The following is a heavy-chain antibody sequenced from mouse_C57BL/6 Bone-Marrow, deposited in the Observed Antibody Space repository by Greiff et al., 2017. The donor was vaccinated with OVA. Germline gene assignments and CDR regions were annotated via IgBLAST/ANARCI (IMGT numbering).Heavy chain of an antibody. CDR3: AIYYGSRKGYFDV. D-gene: IGHD1-1*01. Sequence: EVTLVESGGGLVKPGGSLTLSCAASGFTFTDYGMHWVRQAPETGLEWVAYISSGSSTIYYAATVKGRFTISRDNAKNTLFLLKTSLRSEDTAVSYCAIYYGSRKGYFDVWGTGTTVTVSS. V-gene: IGHV5-17*01. CDR1: GFTFTDYG. CDR2: ISSGSSTI. J-gene: IGHJ1*03.